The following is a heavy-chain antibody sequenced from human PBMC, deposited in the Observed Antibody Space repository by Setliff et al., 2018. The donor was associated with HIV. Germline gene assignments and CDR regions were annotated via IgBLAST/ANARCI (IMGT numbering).Heavy chain of an antibody. Sequence: NPSETLSLTCTVSGDSISSDFYWGWIRQPPGKGLEWIGSIYHSGNTYYMPSLQSRVTISVDMSKNQFSPNLNSVTAADTAVYYCARGQGCGGGCHYAFEMWGQGTMVT. CDR3: ARGQGCGGGCHYAFEM. V-gene: IGHV4-38-2*02. J-gene: IGHJ3*02. CDR2: IYHSGNT. D-gene: IGHD2-21*02. CDR1: GDSISSDFY.